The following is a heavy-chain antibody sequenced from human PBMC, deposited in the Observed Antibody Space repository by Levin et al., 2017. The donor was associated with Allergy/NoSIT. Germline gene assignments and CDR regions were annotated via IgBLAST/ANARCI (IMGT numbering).Heavy chain of an antibody. D-gene: IGHD1-26*01. CDR3: ACDWEGAMNA. CDR2: MNSDGSRI. V-gene: IGHV3-74*01. J-gene: IGHJ6*02. Sequence: SCAASGFTFSDYWMHWVRRGPGKGLVWVSRMNSDGSRIDYVDSAKGRFTISRDNAKNTLYLQMNSLRVEDTAVYYCACDWEGAMNAWGQGTTVTVSS. CDR1: GFTFSDYW.